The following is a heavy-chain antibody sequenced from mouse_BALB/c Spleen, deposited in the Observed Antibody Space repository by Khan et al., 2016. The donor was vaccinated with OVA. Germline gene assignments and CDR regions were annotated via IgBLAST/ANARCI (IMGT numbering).Heavy chain of an antibody. D-gene: IGHD4-1*01. J-gene: IGHJ3*01. CDR2: ISSDGSYT. V-gene: IGHV5-6*01. CDR1: GFTFSSYG. CDR3: ASHLTGSFAY. Sequence: EVKLVESGGDLVKPGGSLKLSCAASGFTFSSYGMSWVRQTPDKRLEWVATISSDGSYTYYPDSVKGRFTISRDNVKNTLYLQMSSLKSEDTAMYYCASHLTGSFAYWGQGTLVTVSA.